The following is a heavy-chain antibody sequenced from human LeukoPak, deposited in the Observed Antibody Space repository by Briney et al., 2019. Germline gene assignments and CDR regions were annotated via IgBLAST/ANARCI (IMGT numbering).Heavy chain of an antibody. CDR2: IGTAGDT. J-gene: IGHJ2*01. CDR3: ARVRKYSGYYSWYFDL. V-gene: IGHV3-13*01. D-gene: IGHD5-12*01. CDR1: GFTFSSYD. Sequence: GGSLRLSCAASGFTFSSYDMHWVRQATGRGLEWVSAIGTAGDTYYPGSVKGRFTISRENAKNSLYLQMNSLRAGDTAVYYCARVRKYSGYYSWYFDLWGRGTLVTVSS.